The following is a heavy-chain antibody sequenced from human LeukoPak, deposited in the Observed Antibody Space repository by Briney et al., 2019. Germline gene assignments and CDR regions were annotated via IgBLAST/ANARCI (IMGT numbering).Heavy chain of an antibody. V-gene: IGHV1-2*02. CDR1: GYTFTGYH. CDR3: ASPYYYDSSGYYPNDAFDI. Sequence: ASVKVSCKASGYTFTGYHMHWVRQAPGQGLEWMGWINPNSGGTNYAQKFQGRVTMTRDTSISTAYMELSRLRSDDTAVYYCASPYYYDSSGYYPNDAFDIWGQGTMVTVSS. J-gene: IGHJ3*02. D-gene: IGHD3-22*01. CDR2: INPNSGGT.